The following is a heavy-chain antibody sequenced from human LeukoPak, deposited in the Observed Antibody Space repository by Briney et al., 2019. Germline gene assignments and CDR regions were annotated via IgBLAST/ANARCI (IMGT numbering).Heavy chain of an antibody. V-gene: IGHV4-39*07. CDR1: RGFVGSSTYY. J-gene: IGHJ4*02. CDR2: IYYTGST. CDR3: TAEKNGSPHY. D-gene: IGHD2-8*01. Sequence: SETLSLTCTVSRGFVGSSTYYWSWVRQPPGKGLEWIASIYYTGSTYYNPSLKSRVTISLDMSKNEFFLTMTSVTAADTAVYFCTAEKNGSPHYWGQGTQVTVSS.